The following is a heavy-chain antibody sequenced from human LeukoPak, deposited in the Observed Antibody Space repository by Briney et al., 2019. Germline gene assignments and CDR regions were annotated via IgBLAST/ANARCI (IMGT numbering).Heavy chain of an antibody. J-gene: IGHJ4*02. D-gene: IGHD4-23*01. CDR2: IYYSGSA. CDR3: ARVGVDYSGNIIKYFFDY. Sequence: SESLSLTCAVSGGSISSYYWSWIRQPPGKGLEWIGYIYYSGSANYNPSLKSRVTISVDTSKNQFSLKLSPVTAADTAVYYCARVGVDYSGNIIKYFFDYWGQGTLVTVSS. CDR1: GGSISSYY. V-gene: IGHV4-59*01.